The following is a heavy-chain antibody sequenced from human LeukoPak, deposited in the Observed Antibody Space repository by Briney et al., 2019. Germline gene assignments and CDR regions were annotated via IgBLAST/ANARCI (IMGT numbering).Heavy chain of an antibody. Sequence: PGGSLRLSFAASGFTVSSSYMSWVRQAPGKGLEWVSVIYSGGSTYYADSVKGRFTISRDNPKNTLYLQMNSLRAEDTAVYYCARSSFDSSSWYRIWGYWGQGTLVTVSS. CDR2: IYSGGST. V-gene: IGHV3-53*01. D-gene: IGHD6-13*01. CDR1: GFTVSSSY. J-gene: IGHJ4*02. CDR3: ARSSFDSSSWYRIWGY.